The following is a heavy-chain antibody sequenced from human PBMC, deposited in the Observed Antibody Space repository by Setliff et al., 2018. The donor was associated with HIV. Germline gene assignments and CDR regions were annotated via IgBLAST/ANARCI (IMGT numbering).Heavy chain of an antibody. CDR3: ATSTSRFFWNGFYQGGFGSRNSHSFEN. V-gene: IGHV1-8*02. J-gene: IGHJ4*02. CDR2: MNPNSGHT. Sequence: ASVKVSCKASGYTFTNYDINWVRQATGQGLEWMGWMNPNSGHTGYAHKFQGRVTMTRDTSISTAYMELSSLKSDDTAMYYCATSTSRFFWNGFYQGGFGSRNSHSFENWGQGTLVTVSS. D-gene: IGHD3-3*01. CDR1: GYTFTNYD.